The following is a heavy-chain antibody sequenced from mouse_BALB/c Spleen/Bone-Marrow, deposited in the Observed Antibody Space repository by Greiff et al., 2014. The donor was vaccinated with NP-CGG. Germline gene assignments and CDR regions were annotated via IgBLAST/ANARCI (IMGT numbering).Heavy chain of an antibody. V-gene: IGHV5-9-3*01. D-gene: IGHD4-1*01. J-gene: IGHJ2*01. CDR2: ISSGGSYT. Sequence: VQGVESGGGLVKPGGSLKLSCAASRFTFSDYAMSWVRQTPEKRLEWVATISSGGSYTYYPDSVKGRFTISRDNAQNTLYLQMSSLRSEDTAMYFCARQENWALDYWGQGTTLTVSS. CDR3: ARQENWALDY. CDR1: RFTFSDYA.